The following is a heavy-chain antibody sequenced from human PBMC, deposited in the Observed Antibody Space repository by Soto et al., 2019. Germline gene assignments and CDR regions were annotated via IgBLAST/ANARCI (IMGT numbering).Heavy chain of an antibody. V-gene: IGHV4-4*02. Sequence: QVQLQESGPGLVKPSGTLSLTCAVSGGSISSSNWWSWVRQPPGKGLGWIGEIYHSGSTNYNPSIKSRVTISVDKSKNQFSLKLSSVTAADTAVYYCARVRIVGATQPFDYWGQGTLVTVSS. CDR2: IYHSGST. J-gene: IGHJ4*02. CDR3: ARVRIVGATQPFDY. CDR1: GGSISSSNW. D-gene: IGHD1-26*01.